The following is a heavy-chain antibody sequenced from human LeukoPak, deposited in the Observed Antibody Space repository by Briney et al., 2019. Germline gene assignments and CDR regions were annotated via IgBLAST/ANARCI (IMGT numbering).Heavy chain of an antibody. V-gene: IGHV1-69*05. CDR2: IIPIFGTA. J-gene: IGHJ4*02. D-gene: IGHD3-22*01. CDR3: AREDSSGYQVFDY. Sequence: GSSVKVSCKASGGTFSSYAISWVRQAPGQGLEWMGRIIPIFGTANYAQKLQGRVTITTDESTSTAYMELSSLRSEDTAVYYCAREDSSGYQVFDYWGQGTLVTVSS. CDR1: GGTFSSYA.